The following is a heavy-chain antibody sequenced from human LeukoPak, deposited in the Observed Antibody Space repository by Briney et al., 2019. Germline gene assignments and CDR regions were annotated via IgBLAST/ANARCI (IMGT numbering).Heavy chain of an antibody. CDR3: ARETDIPGYSSGLDY. CDR1: GFTFSSYA. V-gene: IGHV3-7*03. D-gene: IGHD6-19*01. CDR2: IKQDGSEK. Sequence: GGSLRLSCAASGFTFSSYAMSWVRQAPGKGLEWVANIKQDGSEKYYVDSVKGRFTISRDNAKNSLYLQMNSLRAEDTAVYYCARETDIPGYSSGLDYWGQGTLVTVSS. J-gene: IGHJ4*02.